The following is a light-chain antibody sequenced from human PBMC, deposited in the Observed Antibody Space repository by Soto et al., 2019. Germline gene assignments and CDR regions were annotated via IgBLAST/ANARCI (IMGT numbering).Light chain of an antibody. CDR2: DTT. CDR3: LIFDSDAWV. CDR1: TGPVTSGHY. Sequence: QAVVTQEPSLTVSSGGTVTLTCASSTGPVTSGHYPNWLQQKSGQAPRRLIFDTTIRDSWAPARFSGTLLGGKAALTLSGAQPEDEAEYYCLIFDSDAWVFGGGTQLTVL. J-gene: IGLJ3*02. V-gene: IGLV7-46*01.